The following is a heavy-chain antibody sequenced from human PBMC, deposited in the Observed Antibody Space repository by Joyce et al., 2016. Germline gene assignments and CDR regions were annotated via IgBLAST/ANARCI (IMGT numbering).Heavy chain of an antibody. Sequence: YGMHWVRQAPGKGLEWVAVISYDGRDKYYGDSVKGRFTISRDNSKNTMYLQMSNLRAEDTAVYFCAKDSDDIAAPLEYFYGMDVWGQGTTVAVSS. CDR1: YG. D-gene: IGHD6-25*01. V-gene: IGHV3-30*18. J-gene: IGHJ6*02. CDR3: AKDSDDIAAPLEYFYGMDV. CDR2: ISYDGRDK.